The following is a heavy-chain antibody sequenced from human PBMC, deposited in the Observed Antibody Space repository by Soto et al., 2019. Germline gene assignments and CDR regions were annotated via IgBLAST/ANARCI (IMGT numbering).Heavy chain of an antibody. CDR3: AKGQSGYYYDSSGYRENAFDI. Sequence: GGSLRLSCAAPGFTFSSYGMQWVRQAPGKGLEGVAVISYDGSNKYYADSVKGRFTISRDNSKNTLYLQMNSLRAEDTAVYYCAKGQSGYYYDSSGYRENAFDIWGQGTMVTVSS. CDR1: GFTFSSYG. CDR2: ISYDGSNK. J-gene: IGHJ3*02. V-gene: IGHV3-30*18. D-gene: IGHD3-22*01.